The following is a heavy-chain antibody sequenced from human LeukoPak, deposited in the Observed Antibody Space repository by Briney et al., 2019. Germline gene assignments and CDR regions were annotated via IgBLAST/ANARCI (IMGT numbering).Heavy chain of an antibody. CDR3: ARDKSADSSGMGTRFDP. CDR2: IYTSGST. V-gene: IGHV4-61*02. J-gene: IGHJ5*02. Sequence: SETLSLTCTVSGGSISSGDYYWSWIRQPAGKGLEWIGRIYTSGSTNYHPSLNSRFTMSVDTSKNQFSLKLSSVTAADTAVYYCARDKSADSSGMGTRFDPWGQGTLVTVSS. CDR1: GGSISSGDYY. D-gene: IGHD3-22*01.